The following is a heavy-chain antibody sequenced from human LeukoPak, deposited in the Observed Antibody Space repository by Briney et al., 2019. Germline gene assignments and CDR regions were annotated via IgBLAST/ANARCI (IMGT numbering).Heavy chain of an antibody. J-gene: IGHJ5*02. Sequence: SGTLSLTCTVSGGSISSYYWSWIRQPAGKGLEWIGRIYTSGSTNYNPSLKSGVTMSVDTSKNQFSLKLSSVTAADTAVYYCARVAAGTTEGDNWFDPWGQGTLVTVSS. CDR1: GGSISSYY. V-gene: IGHV4-4*07. CDR2: IYTSGST. D-gene: IGHD1-1*01. CDR3: ARVAAGTTEGDNWFDP.